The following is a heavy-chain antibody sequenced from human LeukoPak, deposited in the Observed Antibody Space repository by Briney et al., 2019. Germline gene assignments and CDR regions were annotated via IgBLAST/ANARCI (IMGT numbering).Heavy chain of an antibody. CDR2: ISAYNGNT. CDR1: GYTFTSYG. J-gene: IGHJ5*02. Sequence: ASVKVSCKTSGYTFTSYGISWVRQAPGQGPEWMGWISAYNGNTNYAQKFQGRVTVTTDISTTTAHMEVRGLRSDDTAVYYCARVGYCSGGSCYGAGWFDPWGQGTLVTVSS. D-gene: IGHD2-15*01. V-gene: IGHV1-18*01. CDR3: ARVGYCSGGSCYGAGWFDP.